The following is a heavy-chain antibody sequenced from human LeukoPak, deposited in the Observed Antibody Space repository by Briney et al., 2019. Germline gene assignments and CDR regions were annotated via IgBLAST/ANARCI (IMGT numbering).Heavy chain of an antibody. V-gene: IGHV3-33*08. Sequence: GGSLRLSCAASGFTFSSYSMNWVRLAPGKGLEWVAVIWYDGSNKYYADSVKGRFTISRDNSKNTLYLQMNSLRAEDTAVYYCARDSYYYGSGSYLLFQHWGQGTLVTVSS. CDR1: GFTFSSYS. J-gene: IGHJ1*01. CDR3: ARDSYYYGSGSYLLFQH. CDR2: IWYDGSNK. D-gene: IGHD3-10*01.